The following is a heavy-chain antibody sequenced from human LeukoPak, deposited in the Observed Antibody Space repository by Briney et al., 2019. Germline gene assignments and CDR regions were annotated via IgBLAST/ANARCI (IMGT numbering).Heavy chain of an antibody. V-gene: IGHV3-48*04. Sequence: GGSLRLSCAASGFPFSSYSMNWVRQAPGKGLEGVSYISSSSSTIYYADSVKGRFTISRDNAKNSLYLQMNSLRAEDTAVYYCARADFWSGYDMDVWGKGTTVTVSS. CDR2: ISSSSSTI. J-gene: IGHJ6*03. CDR3: ARADFWSGYDMDV. CDR1: GFPFSSYS. D-gene: IGHD3-3*01.